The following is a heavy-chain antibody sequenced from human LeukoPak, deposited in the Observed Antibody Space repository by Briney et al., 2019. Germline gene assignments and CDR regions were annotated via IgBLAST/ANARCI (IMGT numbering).Heavy chain of an antibody. CDR1: GFTVSSNY. Sequence: GGSLRLSCAASGFTVSSNYMSWVRQTPGKGLEWVSVLYSGGSTDYTESVKGRFTISRDNSKNTLYLQMNSLRAEDTAVYYCATSTPYVWEVFAYWGQGTLVTVSS. CDR2: LYSGGST. V-gene: IGHV3-66*01. J-gene: IGHJ4*02. D-gene: IGHD1-26*01. CDR3: ATSTPYVWEVFAY.